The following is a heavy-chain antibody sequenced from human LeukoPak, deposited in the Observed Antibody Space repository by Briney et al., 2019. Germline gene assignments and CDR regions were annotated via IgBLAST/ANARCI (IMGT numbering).Heavy chain of an antibody. Sequence: GASVKVSCKASGYTFTSYGISWVRQAPGQGLEWMGGIIPIFGTANYAQKFQGRVTITADESTSTAYMELSSLRSEDTAVYYCARDSSTIFGVTYYFDYWGQGTLVTVSS. CDR1: GYTFTSYG. CDR2: IIPIFGTA. J-gene: IGHJ4*02. CDR3: ARDSSTIFGVTYYFDY. D-gene: IGHD3-3*01. V-gene: IGHV1-69*13.